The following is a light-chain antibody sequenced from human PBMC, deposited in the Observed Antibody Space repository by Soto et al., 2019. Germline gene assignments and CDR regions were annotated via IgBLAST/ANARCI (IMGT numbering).Light chain of an antibody. CDR1: NIARKT. CDR3: QVWDSGNDQPGV. V-gene: IGLV3-21*02. Sequence: SYVLTQPPSVSVAPGQTATITCGGANIARKTVHWYQQKPRQAPVLVVYDDDARPSGIAERFSGSNSGNMATLTISRVEAGDEADYHCQVWDSGNDQPGVFGGGTKLTVL. CDR2: DDD. J-gene: IGLJ3*02.